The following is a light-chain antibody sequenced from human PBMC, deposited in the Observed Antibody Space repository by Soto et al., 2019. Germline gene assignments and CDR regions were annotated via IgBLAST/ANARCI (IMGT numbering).Light chain of an antibody. CDR1: SSNIGAGFD. CDR2: ANT. V-gene: IGLV1-40*01. CDR3: QSYDSSLSGYV. J-gene: IGLJ1*01. Sequence: QSVLPQPPSVSGAPGQRVTISCTGSSSNIGAGFDVHWYQQLPGTAPRLLIYANTKRPSGVPDRFSGSRSGTSISLAISGLRAEDEADYFCQSYDSSLSGYVFGTGTKVTVL.